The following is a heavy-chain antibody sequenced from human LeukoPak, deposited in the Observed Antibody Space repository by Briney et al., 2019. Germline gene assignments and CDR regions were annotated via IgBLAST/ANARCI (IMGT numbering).Heavy chain of an antibody. Sequence: GGSLRLSCAASGFTSSSYWMSWVRQAPGKGLEWVANIKQDGSEKYYVDSVKGRFTISRDNAKNSLYLQMNSLRAEDAAVYYCARGPTRGNSFDYWGQGTLVTVSS. CDR1: GFTSSSYW. CDR2: IKQDGSEK. V-gene: IGHV3-7*01. CDR3: ARGPTRGNSFDY. J-gene: IGHJ4*02. D-gene: IGHD2-8*02.